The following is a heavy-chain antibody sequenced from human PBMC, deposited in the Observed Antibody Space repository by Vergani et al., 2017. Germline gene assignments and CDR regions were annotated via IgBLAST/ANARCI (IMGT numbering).Heavy chain of an antibody. D-gene: IGHD3-9*01. CDR3: ARVMYRXEASTGYRLEGMDI. J-gene: IGHJ6*02. CDR2: IYSTGST. Sequence: QAQLEESGPGLVKPSETLSLTCTVSGGSFNTYYWSWIRQSPGKGLEWIGYIYSTGSTNYNPSLNSRVTMSVDTSKNQFSLKLRSVTAADTAVYFCARVMYRXEASTGYRLEGMDIWGQGTTVTISS. V-gene: IGHV4-59*13. CDR1: GGSFNTYY.